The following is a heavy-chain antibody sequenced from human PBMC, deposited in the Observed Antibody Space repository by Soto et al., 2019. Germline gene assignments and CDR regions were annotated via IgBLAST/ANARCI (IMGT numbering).Heavy chain of an antibody. CDR3: ATRMAAAGKFYFNY. V-gene: IGHV5-51*01. CDR2: IYPGDSDT. D-gene: IGHD6-13*01. CDR1: GYTFTNHW. J-gene: IGHJ4*02. Sequence: GESLKISCQGSGYTFTNHWIGWVRQMPGKGLEWMGIIYPGDSDTRYRPPFQGQVTISTDNSISTVYLQWSSLKASDTAMYYCATRMAAAGKFYFNYWGQGTLVTVS.